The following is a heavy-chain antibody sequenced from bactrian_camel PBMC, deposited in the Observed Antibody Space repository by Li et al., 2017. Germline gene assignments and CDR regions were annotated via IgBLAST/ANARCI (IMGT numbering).Heavy chain of an antibody. CDR3: AARQDSYCMKGIQTVGAMRGRNWPV. CDR2: IYTTSGTT. D-gene: IGHD3*01. J-gene: IGHJ4*01. Sequence: HVQLVESGGGSVQAGGSLTLSCAASGYGYTDTQMAWFRQAPGKEREALGTIYTTSGTTVYADSVKGRFTISQDSEKNTAYLQMNSLRPEDTAMYYCAARQDSYCMKGIQTVGAMRGRNWPVWGQGTQVTVS. CDR1: GYGYTDTQ. V-gene: IGHV3S53*01.